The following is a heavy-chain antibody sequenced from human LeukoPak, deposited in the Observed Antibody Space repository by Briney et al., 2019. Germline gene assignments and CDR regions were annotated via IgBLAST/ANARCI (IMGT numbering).Heavy chain of an antibody. J-gene: IGHJ4*02. D-gene: IGHD3-22*01. CDR3: ARSFYYDNSDYYPPDY. CDR2: ISSNGGST. Sequence: PGGSLRLSCSASGFTFSSYAMHWVRQAPGKGLEYVSAISSNGGSTYYADSVKGRFTISRDNSKNTLYLQMNSLRAEDTAVYYCARSFYYDNSDYYPPDYWGQGTLVTVSS. CDR1: GFTFSSYA. V-gene: IGHV3-64*04.